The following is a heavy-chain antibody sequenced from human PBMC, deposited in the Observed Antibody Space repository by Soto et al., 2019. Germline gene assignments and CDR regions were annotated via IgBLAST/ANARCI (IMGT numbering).Heavy chain of an antibody. D-gene: IGHD5-12*01. Sequence: LRLSCTTSGFTFGDYPMSWFRQAPGKGLEWVGFIRSKAYSGTREYAASVNGRFTISRDDSKRIASLQINSLKIEDTALYYCTRGQYGAYETSPLFFDYWGQGTLVTVSS. CDR1: GFTFGDYP. J-gene: IGHJ4*02. V-gene: IGHV3-49*03. CDR3: TRGQYGAYETSPLFFDY. CDR2: IRSKAYSGTR.